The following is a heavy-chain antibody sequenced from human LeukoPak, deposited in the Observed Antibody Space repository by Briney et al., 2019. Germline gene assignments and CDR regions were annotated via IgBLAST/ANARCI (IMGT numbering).Heavy chain of an antibody. D-gene: IGHD3-22*01. V-gene: IGHV1-69*04. CDR2: IIPILGIA. Sequence: SVKVSCKASGGTFSSYAISWVRQAPGQGLEWMGRIIPILGIANYAQKFQGRVTITVDKSTSTAYMELSSLRSEDTAVYYCARPYYYDSSGYYYAYWGQGTLVTVSS. CDR3: ARPYYYDSSGYYYAY. J-gene: IGHJ4*02. CDR1: GGTFSSYA.